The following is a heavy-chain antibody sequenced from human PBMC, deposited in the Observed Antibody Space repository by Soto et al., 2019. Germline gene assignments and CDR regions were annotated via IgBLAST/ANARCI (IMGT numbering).Heavy chain of an antibody. J-gene: IGHJ4*02. CDR1: DFSFTSHG. V-gene: IGHV1-18*04. CDR2: ISAYNGNT. D-gene: IGHD4-17*01. CDR3: ARDGATTVTLGGY. Sequence: GASVKVSCKAYDFSFTSHGISWVRQAPGQGLEWMGWISAYNGNTNYAQKLQGRVTMTTDTSTSTAYMELRSLRSDDTAVYYCARDGATTVTLGGYWGQGALVTVSS.